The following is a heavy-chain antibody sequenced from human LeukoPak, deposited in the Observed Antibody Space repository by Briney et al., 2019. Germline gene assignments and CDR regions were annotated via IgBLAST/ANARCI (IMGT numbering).Heavy chain of an antibody. CDR2: INTDGSST. V-gene: IGHV3-74*01. CDR3: ARGGSPGNFDY. D-gene: IGHD1-26*01. CDR1: GFTFSSYW. Sequence: PGGSLRLSCAASGFTFSSYWMHWVRQAPGKGLVWVSRINTDGSSTSYADSVKGRFTISRDNAKNTLYLQMNSLRAEDTAVYYCARGGSPGNFDYWGQGTLVTVSS. J-gene: IGHJ4*02.